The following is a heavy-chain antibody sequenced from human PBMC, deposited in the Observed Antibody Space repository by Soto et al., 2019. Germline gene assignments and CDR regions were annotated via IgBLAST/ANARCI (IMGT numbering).Heavy chain of an antibody. CDR1: GFTFSSYG. CDR3: AKDGGGWYRDYYYYGMDV. V-gene: IGHV3-30*18. CDR2: ISYDGSNK. Sequence: GGSLRLSCAASGFTFSSYGMHWVRQAPGKGLEWVVVISYDGSNKYYADSVKGRFTISRDNSKDTLYLQMNSLRAEDTAVYYCAKDGGGWYRDYYYYGMDVWGQGTTVTVSS. J-gene: IGHJ6*02. D-gene: IGHD6-19*01.